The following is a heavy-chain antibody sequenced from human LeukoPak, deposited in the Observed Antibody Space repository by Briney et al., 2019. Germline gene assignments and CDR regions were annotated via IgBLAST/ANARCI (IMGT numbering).Heavy chain of an antibody. CDR2: ISSSGSTI. D-gene: IGHD4-11*01. CDR1: GFTFSDYY. CDR3: AKDRYSINAFDI. V-gene: IGHV3-11*01. J-gene: IGHJ3*02. Sequence: GGSLRLSCAASGFTFSDYYMSWIRQAPGKGLEWVSYISSSGSTIYYADSVKGRFTISRDNAKNSLYLQMNSLRAEDTAVYYCAKDRYSINAFDIWGQGTMVTVSS.